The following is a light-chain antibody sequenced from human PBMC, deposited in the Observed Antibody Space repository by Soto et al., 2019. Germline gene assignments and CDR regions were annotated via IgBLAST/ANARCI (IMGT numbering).Light chain of an antibody. CDR3: QQFNDYPIT. Sequence: IQMPQAPSPLSASVADRRLITCRASQSISNHLNWYQQKPGKAPKXXMYAASTLQRGVPSRFSGSGSGTEFTLAISSLKPEDFETYYCQQFNDYPITFGQGTRLEIK. V-gene: IGKV1-9*01. CDR2: AAS. CDR1: QSISNH. J-gene: IGKJ5*01.